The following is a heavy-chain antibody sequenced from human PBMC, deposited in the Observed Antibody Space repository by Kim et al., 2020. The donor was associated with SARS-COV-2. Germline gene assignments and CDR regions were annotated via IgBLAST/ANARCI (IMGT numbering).Heavy chain of an antibody. V-gene: IGHV1-46*01. D-gene: IGHD3-10*01. Sequence: ASVKVSCKASGYTFTSYYMHWVRQAPGQGLEWMGIINPSGGTTSYAQKLQDRVTMTRDTSTSTVYMELSSLRSEDTAVYYCVREPPGDLIDLWGQGTLVTVSS. J-gene: IGHJ4*02. CDR2: INPSGGTT. CDR1: GYTFTSYY. CDR3: VREPPGDLIDL.